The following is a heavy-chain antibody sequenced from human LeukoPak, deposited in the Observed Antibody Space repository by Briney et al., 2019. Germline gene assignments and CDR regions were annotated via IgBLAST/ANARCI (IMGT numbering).Heavy chain of an antibody. CDR2: ISRSATTI. D-gene: IGHD6-13*01. CDR1: GFTFSSYW. CDR3: ARVGALSSSWLLY. V-gene: IGHV3-48*04. Sequence: GGSLRPSCAASGFTFSSYWMSWVRQAPGKGLEWVSSISRSATTIYYADSVKGRFTISGDNAKNSLYLQMNSLRAEDTAVYFCARVGALSSSWLLYWGQGTLVTVSS. J-gene: IGHJ4*02.